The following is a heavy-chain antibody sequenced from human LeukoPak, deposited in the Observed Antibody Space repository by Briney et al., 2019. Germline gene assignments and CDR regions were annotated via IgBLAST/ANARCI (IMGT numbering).Heavy chain of an antibody. D-gene: IGHD6-19*01. Sequence: GGSLRLSCAASGFTFSSYWMAWVRQAPGKELEWVANIKGDGSEDHYVDSVKGRFTISRDNAKNSLYLQMNSLRAEDTAVYYCARDVSGSSGWLFDYWGQGTLVTVSS. CDR1: GFTFSSYW. CDR2: IKGDGSED. V-gene: IGHV3-7*01. J-gene: IGHJ4*02. CDR3: ARDVSGSSGWLFDY.